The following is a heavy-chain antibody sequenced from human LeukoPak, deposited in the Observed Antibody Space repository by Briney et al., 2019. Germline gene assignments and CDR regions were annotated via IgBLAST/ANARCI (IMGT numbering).Heavy chain of an antibody. J-gene: IGHJ4*02. CDR2: FDPEDGET. CDR3: ATDLTIPRAQPKIY. V-gene: IGHV1-24*01. D-gene: IGHD3-9*01. CDR1: GYTLTELS. Sequence: ASVKVSCKVSGYTLTELSMHWVRQAPGKGLEWMGGFDPEDGETIYAQKFQGRVTMTEDTSTDTAYMELSSLRSEDTAVYYCATDLTIPRAQPKIYWGQGTLVTVSS.